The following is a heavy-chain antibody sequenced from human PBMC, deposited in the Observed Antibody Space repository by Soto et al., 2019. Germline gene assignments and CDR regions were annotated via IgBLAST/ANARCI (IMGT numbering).Heavy chain of an antibody. CDR1: GFTFSSYA. CDR3: FTDRQFRPAY. V-gene: IGHV3-64*01. CDR2: IRSNGGST. D-gene: IGHD3-22*01. J-gene: IGHJ4*02. Sequence: GGSLRLSCAASGFTFSSYAMHWVRQAPGKGLEYVSAIRSNGGSTYYANSVKGRFTISRDNSKNTLYLQMGSLRAEDTAVYYCFTDRQFRPAYWGQGTLVTVSS.